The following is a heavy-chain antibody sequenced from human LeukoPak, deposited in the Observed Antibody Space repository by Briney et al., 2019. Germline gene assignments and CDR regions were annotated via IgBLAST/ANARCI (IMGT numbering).Heavy chain of an antibody. Sequence: GASVKVSCKASGYTFTGYYMHWVRQAPGQGLEWMGWINPNSGGTNYAQKFQGRVTMTRDTSITTAYIELRSLRSDDTAVYYCAKSRDDYKPVDYWGQGTLVTVSS. CDR2: INPNSGGT. CDR1: GYTFTGYY. V-gene: IGHV1-2*02. D-gene: IGHD5-24*01. J-gene: IGHJ4*02. CDR3: AKSRDDYKPVDY.